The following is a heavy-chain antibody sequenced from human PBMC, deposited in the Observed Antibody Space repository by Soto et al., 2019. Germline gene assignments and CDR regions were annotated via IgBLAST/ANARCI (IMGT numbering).Heavy chain of an antibody. CDR2: INHSGST. J-gene: IGHJ3*02. D-gene: IGHD7-27*01. CDR3: ARKAGDVRTPDAFDI. V-gene: IGHV4-34*01. CDR1: GGSFSGYY. Sequence: SETLSLTCAVYGGSFSGYYWSWIRQPPGKGLEWIGEINHSGSTNYNPSLKSRVTISVDTSKNKFSLKLSLVTAADTAVYFCARKAGDVRTPDAFDIWGQGTMVTVSS.